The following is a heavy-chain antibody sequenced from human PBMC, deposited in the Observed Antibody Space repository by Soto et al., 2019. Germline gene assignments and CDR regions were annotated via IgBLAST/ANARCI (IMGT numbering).Heavy chain of an antibody. V-gene: IGHV3-66*01. CDR3: ARDTSSSSVHYYYMDV. J-gene: IGHJ6*03. CDR2: IYSGGST. Sequence: EVQLVESGGGLVQPGGSLRLSCAASGFTVSSNYMSWVRQAPGKGLEWVSVIYSGGSTYYADALKGRFTISRDNSKNTLYLQMNSLKAEDTAVYYCARDTSSSSVHYYYMDVWGKGTTVTVSS. D-gene: IGHD6-6*01. CDR1: GFTVSSNY.